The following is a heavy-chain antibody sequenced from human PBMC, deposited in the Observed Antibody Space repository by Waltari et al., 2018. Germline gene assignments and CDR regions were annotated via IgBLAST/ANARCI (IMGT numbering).Heavy chain of an antibody. J-gene: IGHJ4*02. CDR3: TSLSSGPFGY. CDR2: IRGKPYNYAT. D-gene: IGHD6-19*01. Sequence: EVQLVESGGGLIQPGGSLRLSCAASGFTVSSNYMSWVRQASGKGLGWVGRIRGKPYNYATAHAASVKGRFAISRDDSKNTTYLQMNNLKTEDTAVYYCTSLSSGPFGYWGQGTLVTVSS. V-gene: IGHV3-73*01. CDR1: GFTVSSNY.